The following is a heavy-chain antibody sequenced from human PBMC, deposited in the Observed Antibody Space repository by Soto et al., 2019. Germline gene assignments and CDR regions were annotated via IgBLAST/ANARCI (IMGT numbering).Heavy chain of an antibody. CDR1: GFTFSTYG. CDR3: AKTITTYSGDSRGRGALVDY. J-gene: IGHJ4*02. V-gene: IGHV3-30*18. D-gene: IGHD3-22*01. Sequence: QVQLVESGGGVVQPGRSLRLSCAASGFTFSTYGMHWVRQPPGKGLEWVAVISSDGKSEHYADPVKGRFSISRDNSKNTLSLQMNSLRVEDTAVYYCAKTITTYSGDSRGRGALVDYWGQGTPVTVSS. CDR2: ISSDGKSE.